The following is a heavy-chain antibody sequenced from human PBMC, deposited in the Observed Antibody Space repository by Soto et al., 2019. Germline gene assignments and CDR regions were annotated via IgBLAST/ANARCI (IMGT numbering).Heavy chain of an antibody. J-gene: IGHJ6*03. D-gene: IGHD6-13*01. CDR1: GFTFSSYA. V-gene: IGHV3-64*01. CDR2: ISSNGGST. Sequence: PGGSLRLSCAASGFTFSSYAMHWVRQAPGKGLEYVSAISSNGGSTYYANSVKGRFTISRDNSKNTLYLQMGSLRAEDMAVYYCARVYSRAYYYYYYMDVWGKGTTVTVSS. CDR3: ARVYSRAYYYYYYMDV.